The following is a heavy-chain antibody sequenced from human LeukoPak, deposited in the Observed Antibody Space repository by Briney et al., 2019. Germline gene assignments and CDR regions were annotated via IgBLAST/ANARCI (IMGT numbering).Heavy chain of an antibody. J-gene: IGHJ4*02. CDR1: GFTFDDYA. CDR2: ISWNSGSI. CDR3: AKGSYAVAGRFDY. V-gene: IGHV3-9*01. Sequence: GGSLRLSCAASGFTFDDYAMHWVRQAPGKGLEWVSGISWNSGSIGYADSVKGRFTISRDNAKNSLYLQMNSLRAEVTALYYCAKGSYAVAGRFDYWGQGTLVTVSS. D-gene: IGHD6-19*01.